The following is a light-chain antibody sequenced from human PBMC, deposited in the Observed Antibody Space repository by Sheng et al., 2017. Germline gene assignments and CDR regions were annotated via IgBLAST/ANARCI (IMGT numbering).Light chain of an antibody. J-gene: IGKJ1*01. CDR3: QQYGSVPVT. V-gene: IGKV3-20*01. CDR1: QLVSSNY. Sequence: EIVLTQSPGTLSLSPGERATLSCRASQLVSSNYLAWYQQRPGQPPRLLIYGASSRATGIPDRFTGSGSRTDFTLTINRLEPEDFAVYFCQQYGSVPVTFGQGTKVEI. CDR2: GAS.